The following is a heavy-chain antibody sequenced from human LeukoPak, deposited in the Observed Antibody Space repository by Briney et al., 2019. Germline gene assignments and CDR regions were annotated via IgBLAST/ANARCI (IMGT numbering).Heavy chain of an antibody. D-gene: IGHD4-11*01. CDR3: ARQDSNSYFDY. J-gene: IGHJ4*02. V-gene: IGHV4-39*01. CDR2: IYYSGST. Sequence: SETLSLTCTVSGGSISSSSYYWGWIRQPPGKGLEWIGSIYYSGSTYYNPSLKSRVTISVNTSKNQFPLKLSSVTAADTAVYYCARQDSNSYFDYWGQGTLVTVSS. CDR1: GGSISSSSYY.